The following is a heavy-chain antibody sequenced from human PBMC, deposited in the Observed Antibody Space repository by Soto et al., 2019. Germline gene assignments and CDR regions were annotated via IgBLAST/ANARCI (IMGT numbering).Heavy chain of an antibody. D-gene: IGHD3-10*01. CDR3: ATLAPTYYYGSGSYYNGLDY. V-gene: IGHV4-34*01. CDR2: INHSGST. J-gene: IGHJ4*02. Sequence: SETLSLTCAVYGGSFSGYYWSWIRQPPGKGLEWIGEINHSGSTNYNPSLKSRVTISVDTSKNQFSLKLSSVTAADTAVYYCATLAPTYYYGSGSYYNGLDYWGQGTLVT. CDR1: GGSFSGYY.